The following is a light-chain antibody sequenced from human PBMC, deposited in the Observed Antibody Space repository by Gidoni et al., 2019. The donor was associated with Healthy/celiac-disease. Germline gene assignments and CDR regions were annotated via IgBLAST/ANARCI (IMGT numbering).Light chain of an antibody. CDR1: QSISSY. Sequence: DIQMTQSPSSLSASVGDRVTITCRASQSISSYLNWYQQKPGNAPKLLIYAASSLQSGVPSRFSGSGSGTDFTLTISSLQPEDFATYYCQQSYSTPWTFGGGTKVEIK. V-gene: IGKV1-39*01. CDR3: QQSYSTPWT. J-gene: IGKJ4*01. CDR2: AAS.